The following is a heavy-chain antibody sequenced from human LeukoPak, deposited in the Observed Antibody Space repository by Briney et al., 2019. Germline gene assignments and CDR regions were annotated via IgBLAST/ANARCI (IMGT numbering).Heavy chain of an antibody. CDR1: GGSISSYY. CDR2: IYYSGST. CDR3: ARERIAAAGKGATDY. Sequence: SETLSLTCTVSGGSISSYYWSWIRQPPGKGLEWIGYIYYSGSTNYNPSLKSRVTISVDTSKNQFSLKLSSVTAADTAVYYCARERIAAAGKGATDYWGQGTLVTVSS. J-gene: IGHJ4*02. V-gene: IGHV4-59*01. D-gene: IGHD6-13*01.